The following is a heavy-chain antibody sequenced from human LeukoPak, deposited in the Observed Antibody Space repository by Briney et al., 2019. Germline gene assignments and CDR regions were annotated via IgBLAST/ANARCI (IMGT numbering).Heavy chain of an antibody. CDR3: ARVALRMKYFQH. D-gene: IGHD2-8*01. CDR1: GFTFSNYG. J-gene: IGHJ1*01. V-gene: IGHV3-48*01. CDR2: ISSSSSAI. Sequence: GGSLRLSCAASGFTFSNYGMNRVRQAPGKGLEWVSYISSSSSAIYYADSVKGRFTISRDDAKNSLYLQMNSLRAEDTAVYYCARVALRMKYFQHWGQGTLVTVSS.